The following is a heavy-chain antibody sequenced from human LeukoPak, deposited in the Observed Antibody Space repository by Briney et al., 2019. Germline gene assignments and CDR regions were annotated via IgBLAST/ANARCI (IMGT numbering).Heavy chain of an antibody. CDR2: IIPIFGTA. CDR1: GGTFSSYA. D-gene: IGHD2-15*01. J-gene: IGHJ5*02. Sequence: SVKVSCKASGGTFSSYAISWVRQAPGQGLEWMGGIIPIFGTANYAQKFQGRVTITADESTSTAYMELSSLRSEDTAVYYCAREPCSGGSCYSPPFDPWSQGTLVTVSS. CDR3: AREPCSGGSCYSPPFDP. V-gene: IGHV1-69*13.